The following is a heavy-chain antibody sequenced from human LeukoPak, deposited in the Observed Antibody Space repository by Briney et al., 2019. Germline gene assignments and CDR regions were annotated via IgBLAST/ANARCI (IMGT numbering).Heavy chain of an antibody. J-gene: IGHJ4*02. CDR2: ISSSSSYI. CDR3: ARDRISYFDY. D-gene: IGHD3-3*02. Sequence: GRSLRLSCAASGFTFSSYSMNWVRQAPGKGLEWVSSISSSSSYIYYADSVKGRFTISRDNAKNSLYLQMNGLRAEDTAVYYCARDRISYFDYWGQGTLVTVSS. CDR1: GFTFSSYS. V-gene: IGHV3-21*01.